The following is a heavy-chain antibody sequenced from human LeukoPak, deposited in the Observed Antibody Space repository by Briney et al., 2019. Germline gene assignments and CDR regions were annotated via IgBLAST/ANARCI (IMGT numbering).Heavy chain of an antibody. CDR1: GFTFSTYW. CDR3: ARDRGSGSYGYYFDY. J-gene: IGHJ4*02. D-gene: IGHD3-10*01. CDR2: ISSDGSPT. V-gene: IGHV3-74*01. Sequence: GESLRLSCAASGFTFSTYWMHWVRQAPGEGLVWVSRISSDGSPTIYADSVKGRFTISRDNSKNTLYLQMNSLRAEDTAVYYCARDRGSGSYGYYFDYWGQGTLVTVSS.